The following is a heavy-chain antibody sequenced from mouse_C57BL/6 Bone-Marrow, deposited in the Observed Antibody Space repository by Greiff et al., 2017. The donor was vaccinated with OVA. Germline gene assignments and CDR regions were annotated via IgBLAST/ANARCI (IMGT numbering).Heavy chain of an antibody. Sequence: EVKLQEPGPELVKPGASVKISCKASGYSFTDYNMNWVKQSTGQSLEWIGVINPNYGTTSYNQKFKGKATLTVAQSSSTAYMQLNSLTSEDSAVYYCARGNYDGDYWGQGTTLTVSS. CDR1: GYSFTDYN. V-gene: IGHV1-39*01. CDR3: ARGNYDGDY. CDR2: INPNYGTT. D-gene: IGHD2-4*01. J-gene: IGHJ2*01.